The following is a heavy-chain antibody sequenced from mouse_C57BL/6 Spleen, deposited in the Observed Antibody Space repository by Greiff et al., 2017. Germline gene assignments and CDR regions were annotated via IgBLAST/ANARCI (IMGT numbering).Heavy chain of an antibody. CDR1: GFNIKDYY. Sequence: VQLQQSGAELVKPGASVKLSCTASGFNIKDYYMHWVKQRTEQGLEWIGRIDPEDGDTKYAPKFQGKATITADTSSNTAYLRLSSLASADTAVYYCARGRIIWYFDVWGTGTTVTVSS. CDR2: IDPEDGDT. V-gene: IGHV14-2*01. CDR3: ARGRIIWYFDV. J-gene: IGHJ1*03.